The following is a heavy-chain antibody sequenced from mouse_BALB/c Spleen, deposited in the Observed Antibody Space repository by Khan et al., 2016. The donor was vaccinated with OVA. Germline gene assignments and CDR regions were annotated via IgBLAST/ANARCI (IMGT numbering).Heavy chain of an antibody. CDR1: GYSFTGYF. CDR2: INPHIGEA. V-gene: IGHV1-20*02. Sequence: EVQLQESGPELVKPGASVKISCTASGYSFTGYFMHWVMQSHGKSLEWIGRINPHIGEAFYNQKFKGKATLTVDESPSPAHMELRSLASEDSAVYYCARKNGSDFDYWGQGTTLTVSS. D-gene: IGHD1-1*01. CDR3: ARKNGSDFDY. J-gene: IGHJ2*01.